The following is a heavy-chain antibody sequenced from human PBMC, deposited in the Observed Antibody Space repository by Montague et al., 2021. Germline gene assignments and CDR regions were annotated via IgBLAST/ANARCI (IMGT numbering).Heavy chain of an antibody. Sequence: SETLSLTCSVSGDSINGWYWSWIRQPPGKGLEWIGSVFYSGATNYNPSLKSRVTMSADTSKNQVSLKVNSVTAADTAVYYCARQGFYESGGFFIWSLGTLVTVSS. CDR2: VFYSGAT. V-gene: IGHV4-59*01. D-gene: IGHD3-22*01. CDR1: GDSINGWY. J-gene: IGHJ4*02. CDR3: ARQGFYESGGFFI.